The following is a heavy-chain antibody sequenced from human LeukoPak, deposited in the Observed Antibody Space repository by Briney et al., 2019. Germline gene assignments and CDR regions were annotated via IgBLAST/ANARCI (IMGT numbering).Heavy chain of an antibody. CDR2: ISGSGGST. Sequence: GGSLRLSCAASGFTFSSYAMSWARQAPGKGLEWVSAISGSGGSTYYADSVKGRFTISRDNSKNTLYLQMNSLRAEDTAVYYCATCSEYYFDYWGQGTLVTVSS. V-gene: IGHV3-23*01. D-gene: IGHD3-10*02. CDR3: ATCSEYYFDY. CDR1: GFTFSSYA. J-gene: IGHJ4*02.